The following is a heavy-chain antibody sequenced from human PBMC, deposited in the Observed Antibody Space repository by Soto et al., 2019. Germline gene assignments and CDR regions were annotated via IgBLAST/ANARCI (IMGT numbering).Heavy chain of an antibody. CDR1: RFTFGSYW. J-gene: IGHJ4*02. CDR3: AAGFPPDF. CDR2: IKGDGSEK. Sequence: EVLVVESGGGLVQPGGSLTLSCAASRFTFGSYWMNWVRQAPGKGLEWVANIKGDGSEKYYVDSVEGRFTISRDNTKNSLDLQMNSLRVEDTAVYYCAAGFPPDFWGQGTLVTVSS. D-gene: IGHD3-10*01. V-gene: IGHV3-7*01.